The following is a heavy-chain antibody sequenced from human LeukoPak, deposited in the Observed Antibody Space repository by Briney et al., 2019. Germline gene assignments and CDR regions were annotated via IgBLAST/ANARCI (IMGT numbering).Heavy chain of an antibody. CDR2: FDPADGAR. D-gene: IGHD3-16*02. CDR1: GYTLTELS. J-gene: IGHJ4*02. Sequence: PKASVKVSCKVSGYTLTELSMYWVRLTPGKGLEWMGGFDPADGARIYSQKFQGRVTVAEDTSRDTAYMELSGLKPEDTAVYYCATPGKVSRGSYPFDSWGQGTLVTVSS. V-gene: IGHV1-24*01. CDR3: ATPGKVSRGSYPFDS.